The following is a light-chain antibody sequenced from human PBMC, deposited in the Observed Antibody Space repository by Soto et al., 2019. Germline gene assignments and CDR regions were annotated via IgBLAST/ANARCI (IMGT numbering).Light chain of an antibody. Sequence: QSALTQPASVSGSPGQSITISCTGTSSDVGGYNYVSWYQQHPGKAPKLMIYEVSKRPSGVPDRFSGSKSGNTASLTVSGLQPEDEADYYCSSYAGSNTSVFGTGTKVTVL. J-gene: IGLJ1*01. CDR3: SSYAGSNTSV. CDR2: EVS. V-gene: IGLV2-8*01. CDR1: SSDVGGYNY.